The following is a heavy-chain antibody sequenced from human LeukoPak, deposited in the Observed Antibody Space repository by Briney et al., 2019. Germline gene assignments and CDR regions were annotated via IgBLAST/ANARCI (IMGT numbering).Heavy chain of an antibody. CDR2: IYYSGST. J-gene: IGHJ4*02. Sequence: SETLSLTCTVSGGSVSSGSYYWSWIRQPPGKGLEWIGYIYYSGSTNYNPSLKSRVTISVDTSKNQFSLKLSSVTAADTAVYYCARDSPSSSPYWGQGTLVTVSS. V-gene: IGHV4-61*01. CDR3: ARDSPSSSPY. CDR1: GGSVSSGSYY. D-gene: IGHD6-13*01.